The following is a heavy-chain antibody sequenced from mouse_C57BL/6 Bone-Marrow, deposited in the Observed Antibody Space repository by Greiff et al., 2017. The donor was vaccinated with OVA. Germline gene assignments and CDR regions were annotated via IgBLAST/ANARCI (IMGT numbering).Heavy chain of an antibody. V-gene: IGHV1-82*01. J-gene: IGHJ2*01. CDR3: ARGESYYGSLYFDY. Sequence: QVQLQQSGPELVKPGASVKNSCKASGYAFSSSWMNWVKQRPGKGLEWIGRIYPGDGDTNYNGKFKGKATLTADKSSSTAYMQLSSLTSEDSAVYFCARGESYYGSLYFDYWGQGTTLTVSS. CDR2: IYPGDGDT. D-gene: IGHD1-1*01. CDR1: GYAFSSSW.